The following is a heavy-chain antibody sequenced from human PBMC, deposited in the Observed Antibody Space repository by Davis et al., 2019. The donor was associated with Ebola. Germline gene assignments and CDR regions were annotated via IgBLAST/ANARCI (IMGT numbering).Heavy chain of an antibody. D-gene: IGHD3-3*01. CDR1: SVSISDYY. Sequence: SETLSLTCTVSSVSISDYYWSWIRQSPGKGLEWIGYISFGGKTNFNPSLKSRVAISVDTSKNQFSLKLTSVTAADTAVYYCASDLGYYGFWNAPSFYYWGQGIPVTVSS. CDR3: ASDLGYYGFWNAPSFYY. V-gene: IGHV4-59*08. CDR2: ISFGGKT. J-gene: IGHJ4*02.